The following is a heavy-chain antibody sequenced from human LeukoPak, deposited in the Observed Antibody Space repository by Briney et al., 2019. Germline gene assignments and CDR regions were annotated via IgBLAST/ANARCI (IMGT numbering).Heavy chain of an antibody. CDR3: ASARAAAGMPYYFDY. D-gene: IGHD6-13*01. Sequence: SETLSLTCTVSGGSISSYYWSWIRQPPGKGLEWIGYIYYSGSTNYNPSLKSRVTISVDTSKNQFSLKLSSVTAADTAVYYCASARAAAGMPYYFDYWGQGTLVTVSS. CDR2: IYYSGST. V-gene: IGHV4-59*01. J-gene: IGHJ4*02. CDR1: GGSISSYY.